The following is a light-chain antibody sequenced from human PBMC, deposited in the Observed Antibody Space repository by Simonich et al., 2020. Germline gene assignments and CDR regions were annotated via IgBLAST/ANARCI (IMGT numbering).Light chain of an antibody. CDR1: SSNIGSNN. J-gene: IGLJ3*02. V-gene: IGLV1-44*01. CDR2: SNN. Sequence: QSVLTQPPSASGTPGQRVTISCSGSSSNIGSNNVNWYQQLPGTAPKLLIYSNNQRPSGVPDRFSGSKSGTSASLASSGLQSEDEADYYCAAWDDSLSGWVFGGGTKLTVL. CDR3: AAWDDSLSGWV.